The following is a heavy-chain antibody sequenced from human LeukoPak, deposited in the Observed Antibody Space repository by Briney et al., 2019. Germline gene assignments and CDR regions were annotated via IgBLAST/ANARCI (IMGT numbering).Heavy chain of an antibody. J-gene: IGHJ1*01. CDR1: GFTFSSYW. D-gene: IGHD2-15*01. CDR2: IRQDGSDK. V-gene: IGHV3-7*01. Sequence: GGSLRLSCAASGFTFSSYWMSWVRQAPGKGLEWVANIRQDGSDKYYVDSVKGRFTISRDNAKNSLYLQMNSLRAEDTAVYYCARGLVVAAPQDFQHWGQGTLVTVSS. CDR3: ARGLVVAAPQDFQH.